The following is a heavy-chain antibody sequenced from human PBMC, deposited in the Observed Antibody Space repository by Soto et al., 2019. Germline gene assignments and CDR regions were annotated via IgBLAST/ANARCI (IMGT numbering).Heavy chain of an antibody. CDR1: GYTLTGYY. CDR3: ARTPRIAVAATEWFDP. V-gene: IGHV1-2*02. D-gene: IGHD6-19*01. CDR2: INPNSGGT. Sequence: ASVKVSCKASGYTLTGYYMHWVRQAPGQGLEWMGWINPNSGGTNYAQKFQGRVTMTRDTSISTAYMELSRLRSDDTAVYYCARTPRIAVAATEWFDPWGQGTLVTVSS. J-gene: IGHJ5*02.